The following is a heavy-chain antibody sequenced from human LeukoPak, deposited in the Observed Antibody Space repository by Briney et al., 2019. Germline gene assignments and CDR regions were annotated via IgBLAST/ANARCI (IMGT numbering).Heavy chain of an antibody. V-gene: IGHV1-2*02. Sequence: ASVKVSCKASGYTFTSYYMHWVRQAPGQGLEWMGWINPNSGVTNYAQKFQGRVAMTRDTSISTAYMELSRLRSDDTAVYYCASGFMGYDRSGYYDDAFDIRGQGTTVTVSS. CDR3: ASGFMGYDRSGYYDDAFDI. D-gene: IGHD3-22*01. CDR1: GYTFTSYY. CDR2: INPNSGVT. J-gene: IGHJ3*02.